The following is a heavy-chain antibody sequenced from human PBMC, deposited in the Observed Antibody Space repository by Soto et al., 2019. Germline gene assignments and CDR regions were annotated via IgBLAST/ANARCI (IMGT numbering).Heavy chain of an antibody. J-gene: IGHJ4*02. CDR1: GFSFSSYA. D-gene: IGHD5-12*01. V-gene: IGHV3-23*01. CDR2: ISARGGSS. Sequence: VQLLESGGGLVQPGGSLRLSCAASGFSFSSYAMVWVRQAPGKGLEWVSVISARGGSSYFADSVKGRFTISRDNSKNVLSLEMNSLRAEDTAIYFCAKGSIEYSASVDNWGQGNLVLVSS. CDR3: AKGSIEYSASVDN.